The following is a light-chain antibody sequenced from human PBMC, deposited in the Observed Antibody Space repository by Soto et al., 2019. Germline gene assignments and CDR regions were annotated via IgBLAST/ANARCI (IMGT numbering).Light chain of an antibody. J-gene: IGLJ2*01. CDR3: SSHAGSINVA. V-gene: IGLV2-8*01. Sequence: QSVLTQPPSASGSPGQSVTISCTGSSSDVGGYDYVSWYQQHPGKAPKLMIYEVYKRPSGVPDRFSGSKSGNTASLTVSGLQAEDGADYYCSSHAGSINVAFGGGTKLTVL. CDR1: SSDVGGYDY. CDR2: EVY.